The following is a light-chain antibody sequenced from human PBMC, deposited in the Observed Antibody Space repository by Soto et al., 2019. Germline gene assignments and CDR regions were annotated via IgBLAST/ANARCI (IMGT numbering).Light chain of an antibody. CDR1: QPILYRPNNRSY. V-gene: IGKV4-1*01. Sequence: IVVTQSPGSLAVSLGERATINCRSSQPILYRPNNRSYLAWYQQKSGQPPKLLISWTSSRESGVPDRFSGSGSGTDFTLTIISLQAEDAAVYYCQQFYSSPFTFGPGTSVDVK. CDR2: WTS. J-gene: IGKJ3*01. CDR3: QQFYSSPFT.